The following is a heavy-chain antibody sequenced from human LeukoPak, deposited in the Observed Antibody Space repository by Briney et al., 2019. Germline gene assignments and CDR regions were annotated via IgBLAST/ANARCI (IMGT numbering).Heavy chain of an antibody. CDR3: ARLPILSIAVAGTDYYFDY. CDR2: IYPGDSDT. J-gene: IGHJ4*02. D-gene: IGHD6-19*01. Sequence: GESLKISCKGSGYSFTSYWIGWVRQMPGKGLEWMGIIYPGDSDTRYSPSFHGQVTISADKSISTAYLQWSSLKASDTAMYYCARLPILSIAVAGTDYYFDYWGQGTLVTVSS. V-gene: IGHV5-51*01. CDR1: GYSFTSYW.